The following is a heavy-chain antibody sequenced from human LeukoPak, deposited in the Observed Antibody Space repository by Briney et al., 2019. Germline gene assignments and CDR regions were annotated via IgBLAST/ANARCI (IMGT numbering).Heavy chain of an antibody. J-gene: IGHJ4*02. V-gene: IGHV1-2*02. CDR1: GYTFTDYC. D-gene: IGHD2-2*01. CDR3: ARANALYCSSTSCLFDY. Sequence: GASVKVSCKASGYTFTDYCIHWVRQAPGQGLEWMASINPNSGGTYYAQNFHDRITLTRDTSISTAYMELSRLRSDDTAIYYCARANALYCSSTSCLFDYWDQGTLVTVSS. CDR2: INPNSGGT.